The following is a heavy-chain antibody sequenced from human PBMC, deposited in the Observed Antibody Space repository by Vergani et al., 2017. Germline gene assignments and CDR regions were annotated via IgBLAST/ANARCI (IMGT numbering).Heavy chain of an antibody. D-gene: IGHD5-24*01. CDR1: GFTFSSYS. J-gene: IGHJ3*02. Sequence: EVQLVESGGGLVKPGGSLRLSCAASGFTFSSYSMNWVRQAPGKGLEWVSSISSSSSYIYYADSVKGRFTISRDNAKNSLYLQMNSLRAEDTAVYYCARSGRDGYKQAFDIWGQGTMVTVSS. V-gene: IGHV3-21*01. CDR2: ISSSSSYI. CDR3: ARSGRDGYKQAFDI.